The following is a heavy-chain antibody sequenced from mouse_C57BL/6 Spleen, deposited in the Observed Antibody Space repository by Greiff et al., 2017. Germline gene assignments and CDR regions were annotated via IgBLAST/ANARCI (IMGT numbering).Heavy chain of an antibody. CDR3: TKSTVVARDDFDY. CDR1: GYTFTDYE. CDR2: IDPGTGGT. Sequence: QVQLQQSGAELVRPGASVTLSCKASGYTFTDYEMHWVKQTPVHGLEWIGAIDPGTGGTSYNQKFKGKAILTANKSSSTAYMELRILTSEDSAVYYCTKSTVVARDDFDYWGQGTTLTVSS. D-gene: IGHD1-1*01. V-gene: IGHV1-15*01. J-gene: IGHJ2*01.